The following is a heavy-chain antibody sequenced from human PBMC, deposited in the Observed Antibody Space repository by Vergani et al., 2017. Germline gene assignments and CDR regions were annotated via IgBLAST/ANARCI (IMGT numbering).Heavy chain of an antibody. CDR3: ARSDDYGDYVPCNWLDP. Sequence: QVTLKESGPVLVKPTQTLTLTCTVSGFSLSNARMGVSWIRQPPGKALEWLSHIFSNDEKSYSTSLKSRLTISKDTSKSQVVLTMTNIDPVDTVTYYCARSDDYGDYVPCNWLDPWGQGTLVTVSS. D-gene: IGHD4-17*01. CDR1: GFSLSNARMG. CDR2: IFSNDEK. V-gene: IGHV2-26*01. J-gene: IGHJ5*02.